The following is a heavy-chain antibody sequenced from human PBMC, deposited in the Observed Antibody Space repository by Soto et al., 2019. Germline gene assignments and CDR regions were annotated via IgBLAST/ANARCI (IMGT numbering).Heavy chain of an antibody. CDR1: GFSFSNSW. CDR3: AGRGTGWPI. CDR2: INSDGSIR. D-gene: IGHD6-19*01. V-gene: IGHV3-74*01. Sequence: PGGSLRLSYAASGFSFSNSWLFWVRQVPGKGLEWVSRINSDGSIRNYADSVKGRFTISRDNTKNTLYLQMNSLRAEDTALYSCAGRGTGWPIWGQGTLVTVSS. J-gene: IGHJ4*02.